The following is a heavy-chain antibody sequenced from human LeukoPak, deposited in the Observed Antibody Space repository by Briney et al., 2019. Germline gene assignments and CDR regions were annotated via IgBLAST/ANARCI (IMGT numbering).Heavy chain of an antibody. J-gene: IGHJ4*02. CDR3: ARSYYDILGAFDY. CDR1: GGTFSSYA. CDR2: IIPIFGTA. Sequence: SVKVSCKASGGTFSSYAISWVRQAPGQGLEWTGGIIPIFGTANYAQKFQGRVTITADESTSTAYMELSSLRSEDTAVYYCARSYYDILGAFDYWGQGTLVTVSS. V-gene: IGHV1-69*13. D-gene: IGHD3-9*01.